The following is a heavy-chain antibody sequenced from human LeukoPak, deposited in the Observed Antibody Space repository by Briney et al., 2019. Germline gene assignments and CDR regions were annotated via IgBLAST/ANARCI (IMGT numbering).Heavy chain of an antibody. D-gene: IGHD3-22*01. V-gene: IGHV3-9*01. CDR1: GFTFDDYA. CDR3: AKDFSEYYCDSSGYTFDY. Sequence: GGSLRLSCAASGFTFDDYAMHWVRQAPGKGLEWLSGISWNSGIIGYADSVKGRFTISRDNAKNSLYLQMSSLRAEDTALYYCAKDFSEYYCDSSGYTFDYWGQGTLVTVSS. CDR2: ISWNSGII. J-gene: IGHJ4*02.